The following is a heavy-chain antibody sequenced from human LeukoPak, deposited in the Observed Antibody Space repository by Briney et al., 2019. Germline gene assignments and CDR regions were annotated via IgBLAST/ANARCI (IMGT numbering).Heavy chain of an antibody. CDR1: GGSISSSSYY. CDR3: ARAPLEWELLLDY. V-gene: IGHV4-39*07. D-gene: IGHD1-26*01. J-gene: IGHJ4*02. CDR2: IYYSGST. Sequence: SETLSLTCTVSGGSISSSSYYWGWIRQPPGKGLEWIGSIYYSGSTYYNPSLKSRVTISVDTSKNQFSLKLSSVTAADTAVYYCARAPLEWELLLDYGGQGTLVTVSS.